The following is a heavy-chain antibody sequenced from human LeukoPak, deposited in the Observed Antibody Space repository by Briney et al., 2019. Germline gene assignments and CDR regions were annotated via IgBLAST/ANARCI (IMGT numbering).Heavy chain of an antibody. CDR2: IYYSGST. CDR3: ARDLGWYAYFDY. J-gene: IGHJ4*02. D-gene: IGHD6-19*01. Sequence: SETLSLTCTVSGGSVSSGSYYWSWIRQPPGKGLEWIGYIYYSGSTNYNPSLKSRVTISVDASKNQFSLKLSSVTAADTAAYYCARDLGWYAYFDYWGQGTLVTVSS. CDR1: GGSVSSGSYY. V-gene: IGHV4-61*01.